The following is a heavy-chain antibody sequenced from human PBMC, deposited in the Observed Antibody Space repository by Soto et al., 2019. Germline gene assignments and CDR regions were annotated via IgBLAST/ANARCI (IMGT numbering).Heavy chain of an antibody. Sequence: GGSLRLSCAASGFTFSSYAMSWVRQAPGKGLEWVSAISGSGGSTYYADSVKGRFTISRDNSKNRLYLQMNSLRAEDTAVYYCAKFPQWELLAAFDYWGQGTLVTVSS. J-gene: IGHJ4*02. CDR1: GFTFSSYA. CDR2: ISGSGGST. CDR3: AKFPQWELLAAFDY. V-gene: IGHV3-23*01. D-gene: IGHD1-26*01.